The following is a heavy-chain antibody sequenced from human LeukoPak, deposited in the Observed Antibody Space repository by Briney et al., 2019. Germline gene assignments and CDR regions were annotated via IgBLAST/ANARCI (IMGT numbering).Heavy chain of an antibody. D-gene: IGHD3-16*01. CDR3: ARDRGYYSYYGMDV. J-gene: IGHJ6*02. Sequence: PGGSLRLSCAASGFTFSSSDMNWVRQAPGKGLEWVSFISSSGGSIYYADSVKGRFTISRDNAKNSLYLQMNSLRAEDTALYYCARDRGYYSYYGMDVWGQGTTVTVSS. CDR1: GFTFSSSD. V-gene: IGHV3-48*03. CDR2: ISSSGGSI.